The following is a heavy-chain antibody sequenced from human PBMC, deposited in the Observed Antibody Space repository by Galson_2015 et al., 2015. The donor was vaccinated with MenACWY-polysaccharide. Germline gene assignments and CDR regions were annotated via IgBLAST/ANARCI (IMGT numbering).Heavy chain of an antibody. CDR3: ARDDRYYGSGSTFWSGSYYYYGMDV. Sequence: SLRLSCAASGFTFSSYEMNWVRQAPGKGLEWVSYISSSGSTIYYADSVKGRFTISRDNAKNSLYLQMNSLRAEDTAVYYCARDDRYYGSGSTFWSGSYYYYGMDVWGQGTTVTVSS. V-gene: IGHV3-48*03. J-gene: IGHJ6*02. CDR2: ISSSGSTI. CDR1: GFTFSSYE. D-gene: IGHD3-10*01.